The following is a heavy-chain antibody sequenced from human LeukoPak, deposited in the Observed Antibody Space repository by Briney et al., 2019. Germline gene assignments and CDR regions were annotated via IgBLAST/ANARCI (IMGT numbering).Heavy chain of an antibody. CDR1: GGSISSGGYS. Sequence: SETLSLTCTVSGGSISSGGYSWSWIRQPPGKGLEWIGYIYHGGRNHYNPSLKSRVTISVDRSNNQFSLKLTSVTAADTAVYFCAKDNRGDYDIFTGYYRGWFDPWGQGTLVTVSS. D-gene: IGHD3-9*01. J-gene: IGHJ5*02. CDR2: IYHGGRN. CDR3: AKDNRGDYDIFTGYYRGWFDP. V-gene: IGHV4-30-2*01.